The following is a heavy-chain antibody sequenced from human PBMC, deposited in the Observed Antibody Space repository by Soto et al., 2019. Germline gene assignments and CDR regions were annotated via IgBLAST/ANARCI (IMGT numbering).Heavy chain of an antibody. CDR3: AKARHSTSWYGLEADF. J-gene: IGHJ4*02. V-gene: IGHV3-30*09. D-gene: IGHD6-13*01. CDR1: GFIFRDYA. CDR2: ISYGGDNK. Sequence: QVQLVESGGGVVQPGRSLRLSCAASGFIFRDYAMHGVRQAPGKGLEWVEVISYGGDNKYYADSVRGRFAISRENLKNTLDLQMNSLNPEDTAVYHCAKARHSTSWYGLEADFWGQGTLVTVSS.